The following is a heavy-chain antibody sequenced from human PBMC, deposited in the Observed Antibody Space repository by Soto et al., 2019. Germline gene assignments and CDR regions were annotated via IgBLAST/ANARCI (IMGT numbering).Heavy chain of an antibody. CDR3: ARERYQVISDGMDV. D-gene: IGHD2-2*01. CDR2: INPQTGGT. V-gene: IGHV1-2*02. CDR1: GYTFTGYY. Sequence: ASVNVSCKASGYTFTGYYIHWVREAPGQGLGWMGWINPQTGGTSYAQKFQGRVTLSRDTSINTAYLELSRLRFDDAAVYFCARERYQVISDGMDVWGQGTTVTVSS. J-gene: IGHJ6*02.